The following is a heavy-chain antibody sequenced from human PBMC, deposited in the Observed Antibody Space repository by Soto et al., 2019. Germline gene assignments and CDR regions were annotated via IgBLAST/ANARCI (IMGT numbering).Heavy chain of an antibody. CDR2: INTGNGDT. J-gene: IGHJ4*02. Sequence: QVQLVQSGAEVQKPGASVKVSCKASGYIFSTYPVQWVRQAPGQSLEWMGWINTGNGDTKYSQKFQGRVTIARDTSASTAYMELSSLRSEDTAVYYCARVDCGGNSCYFPSYWGQGTLVTVSS. V-gene: IGHV1-3*04. CDR3: ARVDCGGNSCYFPSY. D-gene: IGHD2-21*01. CDR1: GYIFSTYP.